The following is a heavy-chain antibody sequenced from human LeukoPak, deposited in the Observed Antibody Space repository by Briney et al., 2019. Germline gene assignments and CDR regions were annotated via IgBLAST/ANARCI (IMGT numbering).Heavy chain of an antibody. Sequence: GGSLRLSCAASGFTFSSHAMSGVRQSPEKGLEWGSAISDSGGSTYYEDSVKGRFTISRDNSKNPLYLQMNSLRAEDTAVYYCAKGDYYDSSGYYPLGYWGQGTLVTVSS. CDR1: GFTFSSHA. CDR3: AKGDYYDSSGYYPLGY. CDR2: ISDSGGST. D-gene: IGHD3-22*01. V-gene: IGHV3-23*01. J-gene: IGHJ4*02.